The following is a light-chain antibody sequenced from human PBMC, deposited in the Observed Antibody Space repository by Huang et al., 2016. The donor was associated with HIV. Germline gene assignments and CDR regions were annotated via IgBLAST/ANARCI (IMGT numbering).Light chain of an antibody. Sequence: DIQMTQSPSSLSASVGDRVTITCRASQTIFSHLNWYQQKPGKAPNLLIYHASNLESGVPSRFSGSGSGTDFSLSISSLQPEDFATYYCQQTYSLPRTFGQGTKVEIK. CDR2: HAS. CDR3: QQTYSLPRT. CDR1: QTIFSH. V-gene: IGKV1-39*01. J-gene: IGKJ1*01.